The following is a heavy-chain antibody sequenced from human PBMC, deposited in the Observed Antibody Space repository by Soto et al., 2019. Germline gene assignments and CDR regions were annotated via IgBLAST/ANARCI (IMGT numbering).Heavy chain of an antibody. J-gene: IGHJ4*02. D-gene: IGHD4-17*01. Sequence: EVQLVESGGDLVQPGGSLRLSCAASGFTFSTYWMHWVRQVPGKGPEWVSRMSSDGSSTAYADSVRGRFIISRDNATNTLYLQMNSLRVVDTAVYYCARGTVRYHDFGDYWGLGTLVAVSS. CDR2: MSSDGSST. CDR1: GFTFSTYW. V-gene: IGHV3-74*01. CDR3: ARGTVRYHDFGDY.